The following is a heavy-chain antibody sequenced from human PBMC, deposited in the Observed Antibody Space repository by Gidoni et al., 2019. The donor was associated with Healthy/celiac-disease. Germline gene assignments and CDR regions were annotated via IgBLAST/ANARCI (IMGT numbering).Heavy chain of an antibody. CDR3: AKVPPAAAGKYYFDY. J-gene: IGHJ4*02. D-gene: IGHD6-13*01. Sequence: EVQLVESGRGLVQPGGSLRLSCAASGFTFRSDAMSWVRQAPGKGRSWVSAIRGSGGRQYYADSVKGRFTISGDNAKNTLYLQMNSLRAEDTAVYYCAKVPPAAAGKYYFDYWGQGTLVTVSS. CDR2: IRGSGGRQ. V-gene: IGHV3-23*04. CDR1: GFTFRSDA.